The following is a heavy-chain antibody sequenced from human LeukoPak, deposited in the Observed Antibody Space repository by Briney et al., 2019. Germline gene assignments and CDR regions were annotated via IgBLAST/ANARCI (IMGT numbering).Heavy chain of an antibody. V-gene: IGHV3-66*01. J-gene: IGHJ4*02. D-gene: IGHD1/OR15-1a*01. CDR2: IYSGGST. CDR3: AREGTTGSLIIDY. CDR1: GFTVSSNY. Sequence: GGSLRLSCAASGFTVSSNYMSWVRQAPGKELECVSVIYSGGSTYYTDSVKGRFTIYRDNSKNTLYLQMNSLRAEDTAVYYCAREGTTGSLIIDYWGQGTLVTVSS.